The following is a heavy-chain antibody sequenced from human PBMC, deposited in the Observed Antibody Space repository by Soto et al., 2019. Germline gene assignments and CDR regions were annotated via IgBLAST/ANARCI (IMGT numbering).Heavy chain of an antibody. CDR1: GFTFSSYA. CDR3: AKNVYWNYPYYYGMDV. CDR2: ISGSGGST. D-gene: IGHD1-7*01. Sequence: GGSLRLSCAASGFTFSSYAMSWVRQAPGKGLEWVSVISGSGGSTYYADSVKGRFTISRDNSKNTLYLQMNSLRAEDTAVYYCAKNVYWNYPYYYGMDVWGQGTTVTASS. V-gene: IGHV3-23*01. J-gene: IGHJ6*02.